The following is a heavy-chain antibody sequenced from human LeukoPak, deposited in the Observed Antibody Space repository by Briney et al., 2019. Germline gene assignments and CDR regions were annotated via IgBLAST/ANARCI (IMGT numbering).Heavy chain of an antibody. J-gene: IGHJ4*02. D-gene: IGHD6-13*01. V-gene: IGHV1-2*02. CDR3: ARAVYSSSWYGDY. CDR1: GYTFTGYY. Sequence: EASVKVSCKASGYTFTGYYMHWVRQAPGQGLEWMGWINPNSSGTNYAQKFQGRVTMTRDTSISTAYMELSRLRSDDTAVYYCARAVYSSSWYGDYWGQGTLVTVSS. CDR2: INPNSSGT.